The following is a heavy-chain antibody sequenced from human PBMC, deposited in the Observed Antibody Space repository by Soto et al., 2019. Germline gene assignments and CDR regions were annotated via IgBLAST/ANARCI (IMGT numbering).Heavy chain of an antibody. CDR2: INHSGST. CDR3: ARGQRIGVITTWFDY. Sequence: QVQLQQWGAGLLKPSETLSLTCAVYIGSFSGYYWSWIRQPPGKGLGWIGEINHSGSTNYNPSLKSRVTISVDTSKNQFSLKLSSVTAADTAVYYCARGQRIGVITTWFDYWGQGTLVTVSS. D-gene: IGHD3-22*01. J-gene: IGHJ4*02. V-gene: IGHV4-34*01. CDR1: IGSFSGYY.